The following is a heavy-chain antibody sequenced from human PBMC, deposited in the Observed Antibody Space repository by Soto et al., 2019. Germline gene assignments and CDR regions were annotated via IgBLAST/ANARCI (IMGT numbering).Heavy chain of an antibody. CDR1: GGSISSGGYS. CDR2: IYHSGST. V-gene: IGHV4-30-2*01. Sequence: SETLSLTCAVSGGSISSGGYSWSWIRPPPGQGLEWIGFIYHSGSTYYNPSLKSRVTVSIASTQYHFSLKSMSVTAADTAVYYCAHAIYFDVWGQGTLLTVSS. D-gene: IGHD5-12*01. J-gene: IGHJ4*02. CDR3: AHAIYFDV.